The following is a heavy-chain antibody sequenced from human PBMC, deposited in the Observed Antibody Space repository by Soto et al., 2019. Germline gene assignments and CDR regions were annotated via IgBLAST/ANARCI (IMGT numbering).Heavy chain of an antibody. V-gene: IGHV1-18*01. D-gene: IGHD3-10*01. J-gene: IGHJ4*02. Sequence: ASVKVSCKASGYTFTNFGVTWVRRAPGQGLEWVGWRSPFTGKADYAQHFQGIVTMTADTSTNTAFMELRRLRSDDTAVYYCARDPRYYGSGYYYSDSWGQGTLVTVSS. CDR2: RSPFTGKA. CDR1: GYTFTNFG. CDR3: ARDPRYYGSGYYYSDS.